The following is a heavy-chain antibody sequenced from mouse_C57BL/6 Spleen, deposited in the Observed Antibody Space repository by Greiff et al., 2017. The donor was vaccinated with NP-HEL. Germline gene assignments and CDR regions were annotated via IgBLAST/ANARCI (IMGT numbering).Heavy chain of an antibody. V-gene: IGHV3-6*01. CDR3: ARATTVVATRYFDV. J-gene: IGHJ1*03. CDR2: ISYDGSN. CDR1: GYSITSGYY. Sequence: EVQLQQSGPGLVKPSQSLSLTCSVTGYSITSGYYWNWIRQFPGNKLEWMGYISYDGSNNYNPSLKNRISITRDTSKNQFFLKLNSVTTEDTATYYCARATTVVATRYFDVWGTGITVTVSS. D-gene: IGHD1-1*01.